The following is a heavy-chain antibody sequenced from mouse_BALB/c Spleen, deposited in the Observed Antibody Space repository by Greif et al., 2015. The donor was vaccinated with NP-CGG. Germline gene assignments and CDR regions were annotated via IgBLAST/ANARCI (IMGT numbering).Heavy chain of an antibody. J-gene: IGHJ4*01. V-gene: IGHV5-6-4*01. Sequence: EVKVVESGGGLVKPGGSLKLSRAASGFTFSSYTMSWVRQTPEKRLEWVATISSGGSYTYYPDSVKGRFTISRDNAKNPLYLQMSSLKSEDTAMYYCTRDRAYYGNYEDAMDYWGQGTSVTVSS. CDR1: GFTFSSYT. D-gene: IGHD2-10*01. CDR3: TRDRAYYGNYEDAMDY. CDR2: ISSGGSYT.